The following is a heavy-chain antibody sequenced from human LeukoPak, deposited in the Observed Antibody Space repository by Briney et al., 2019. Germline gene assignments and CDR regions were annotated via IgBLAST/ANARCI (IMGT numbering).Heavy chain of an antibody. V-gene: IGHV4-4*07. Sequence: SETLSLTCTVSGASISPSCWSWIRQPAGRGLGWIGRIYNTGYTNYTPSLESRVTMSLHTSKSEFSLKLSAVTAADTALYYCARGNNSPWDYWGQGILVTVSP. CDR2: IYNTGYT. J-gene: IGHJ4*02. CDR3: ARGNNSPWDY. D-gene: IGHD1-14*01. CDR1: GASISPSC.